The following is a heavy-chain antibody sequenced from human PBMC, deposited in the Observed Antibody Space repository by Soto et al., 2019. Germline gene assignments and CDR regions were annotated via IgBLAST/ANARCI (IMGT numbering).Heavy chain of an antibody. J-gene: IGHJ4*02. Sequence: PGGSLRLSCAASGFTFSSYWMSWVRQAPGKGLEWVANIKQDGSEKYYVGSVKGRFTISRDNAKNSLYLQMNSLRAEDTAVYYRAGGVKGGIRFGELRSEFGDYWGQGTLVTVSS. V-gene: IGHV3-7*03. CDR1: GFTFSSYW. D-gene: IGHD3-10*01. CDR3: AGGVKGGIRFGELRSEFGDY. CDR2: IKQDGSEK.